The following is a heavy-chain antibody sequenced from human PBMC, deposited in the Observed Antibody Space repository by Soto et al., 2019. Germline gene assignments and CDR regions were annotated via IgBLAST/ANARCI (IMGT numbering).Heavy chain of an antibody. CDR2: INPGTGAT. CDR1: GYIFSSYY. CDR3: ARDHIAAADTYALDI. V-gene: IGHV1-46*01. D-gene: IGHD6-25*01. J-gene: IGHJ3*02. Sequence: ASVKVSCKASGYIFSSYYMHWVRQAPGQGLEWVGLINPGTGATTYAQKFQGRATMTSDTSTSTVYMELRSLTSEDTAVYYCARDHIAAADTYALDIWGQGTMVTVSS.